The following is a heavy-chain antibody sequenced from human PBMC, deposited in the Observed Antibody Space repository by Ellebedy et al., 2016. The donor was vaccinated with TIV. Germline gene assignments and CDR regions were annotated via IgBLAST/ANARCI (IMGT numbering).Heavy chain of an antibody. CDR1: GFTFGGHS. CDR3: TRARVYSNGWYYPDF. CDR2: VSSSSSAI. V-gene: IGHV3-48*02. Sequence: GESLKISCAASGFTFGGHSMTWVRQAPGKGLEWISAVSSSSSAIFYADSVKGRFSISRDNARNSRYLQMNTLRDEDTAVYYCTRARVYSNGWYYPDFWGQGTLVAVSS. J-gene: IGHJ4*02. D-gene: IGHD6-19*01.